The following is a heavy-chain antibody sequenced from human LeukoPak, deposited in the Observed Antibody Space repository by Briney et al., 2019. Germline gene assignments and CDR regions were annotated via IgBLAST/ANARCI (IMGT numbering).Heavy chain of an antibody. CDR3: ARGIWEMATIPYWYFDI. Sequence: SETLSLTCTVSGASISNYYWSWIRQPAGKGLEWIGRISTSGSINYNPSLKSRVTMSVDTSKNQFSLKLSSVTAADTALYYCARGIWEMATIPYWYFDIWGRGTLVTVSS. J-gene: IGHJ2*01. D-gene: IGHD5-24*01. CDR1: GASISNYY. V-gene: IGHV4-4*07. CDR2: ISTSGSI.